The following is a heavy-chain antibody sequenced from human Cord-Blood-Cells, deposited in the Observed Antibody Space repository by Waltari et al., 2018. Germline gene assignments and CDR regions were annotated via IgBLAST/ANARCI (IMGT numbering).Heavy chain of an antibody. CDR1: GGSFSGYS. Sequence: QVQLQQWGAGLLKPSETLSLTCAVYGGSFSGYSWSWIRHPQGKGVGWIGEINHSGSTNYNPALKSRVTISVDTSKNQFSRKLSSVTAADTAVYYCARGRNYDFWSGYYAFDIWGQGTMVTVSS. CDR2: INHSGST. D-gene: IGHD3-3*01. J-gene: IGHJ3*02. CDR3: ARGRNYDFWSGYYAFDI. V-gene: IGHV4-34*01.